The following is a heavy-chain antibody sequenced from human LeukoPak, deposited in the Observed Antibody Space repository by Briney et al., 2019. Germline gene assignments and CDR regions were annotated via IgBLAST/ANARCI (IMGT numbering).Heavy chain of an antibody. Sequence: SETLSLTCTVSGGSISSYYWSWIRQSPGKGLEWIGHLYHNGGTNYNPSLKSRVTMSLDTSKNQFSLRVNSVTAADSAVYYCARNGTRSVSDFYYYMDVWGKGTTVTVSS. D-gene: IGHD3-10*01. CDR2: LYHNGGT. V-gene: IGHV4-59*08. CDR3: ARNGTRSVSDFYYYMDV. J-gene: IGHJ6*03. CDR1: GGSISSYY.